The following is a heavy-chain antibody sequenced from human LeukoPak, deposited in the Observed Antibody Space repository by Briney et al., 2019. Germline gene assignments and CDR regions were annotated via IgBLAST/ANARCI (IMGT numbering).Heavy chain of an antibody. CDR3: ARGPSGYHNT. V-gene: IGHV3-23*01. CDR2: ISGSGGST. J-gene: IGHJ4*02. CDR1: DFTFSNYA. D-gene: IGHD5-12*01. Sequence: PGGSLRLSCAASDFTFSNYAMNWVRQAPGKGLEWVSGISGSGGSTYYADSVKGRFTISRDNSKNTLYLQMNSLRAEDTAVYYCARGPSGYHNTGGQGTLVTVSS.